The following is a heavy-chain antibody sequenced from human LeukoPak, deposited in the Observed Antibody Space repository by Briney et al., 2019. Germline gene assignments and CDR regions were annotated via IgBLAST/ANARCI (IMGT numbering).Heavy chain of an antibody. CDR3: ARDHVREGSPGTIRY. CDR1: GFTFSSYA. J-gene: IGHJ4*02. V-gene: IGHV3-30*04. Sequence: PGGSLRLSCAASGFTFSSYAMHWVRQAPGKGLEWVAVISYDGSNKYYADSVKGRFTISRDNSKNTLYLQMNSLRAEDTAVYYCARDHVREGSPGTIRYWGQGTLVTVSS. D-gene: IGHD6-13*01. CDR2: ISYDGSNK.